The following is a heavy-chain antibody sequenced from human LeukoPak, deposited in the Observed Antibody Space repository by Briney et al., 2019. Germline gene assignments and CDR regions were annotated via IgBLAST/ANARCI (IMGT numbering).Heavy chain of an antibody. J-gene: IGHJ3*02. D-gene: IGHD6-13*01. CDR2: INPNSGGT. Sequence: GASVKVSCKASGGTFSSYAISWVRQAPGQGLEWMGWINPNSGGTNYAQKFQGRVTMTRDTSISTAYMELSRLRSDDTAVYYCASSSKGGYSRDAFDIWGQGTMVTVSS. CDR3: ASSSKGGYSRDAFDI. CDR1: GGTFSSYA. V-gene: IGHV1-2*02.